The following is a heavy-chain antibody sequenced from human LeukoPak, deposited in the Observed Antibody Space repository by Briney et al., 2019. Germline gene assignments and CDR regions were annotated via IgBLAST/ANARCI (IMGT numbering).Heavy chain of an antibody. V-gene: IGHV3-23*01. CDR2: ISGSGGST. J-gene: IGHJ4*02. Sequence: PGGSLRLSCAASGFTFSSYAMSWVRQAPGKGLEWVSTISGSGGSTYYADSVKGRFTISRDNSKNTLYLQMNSLRAGDTALYYCARGGYSSSSLFDYWGQGTLVTVSS. CDR3: ARGGYSSSSLFDY. D-gene: IGHD6-6*01. CDR1: GFTFSSYA.